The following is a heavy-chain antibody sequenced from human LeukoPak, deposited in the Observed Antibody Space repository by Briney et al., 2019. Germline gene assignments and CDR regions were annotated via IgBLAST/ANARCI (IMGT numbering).Heavy chain of an antibody. CDR1: GFTFSSYA. CDR3: ARDWYYAIDF. J-gene: IGHJ2*01. CDR2: IRGSGGST. V-gene: IGHV3-23*01. D-gene: IGHD2/OR15-2a*01. Sequence: GGSLRLSCAASGFTFSSYAMSWVRQAPGKGLEWVSAIRGSGGSTNYGDSVKGRFTISRDNSKNTLYLKMNSLRAEDTAVYYCARDWYYAIDFWGRGALVTVSS.